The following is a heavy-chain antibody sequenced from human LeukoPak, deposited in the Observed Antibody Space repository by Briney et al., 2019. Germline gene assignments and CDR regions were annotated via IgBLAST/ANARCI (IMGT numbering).Heavy chain of an antibody. J-gene: IGHJ5*02. D-gene: IGHD1-26*01. Sequence: SETLPLTCTVSGYSISSGYYWAWIRQPPGKGLEWIGSIYHSGSTYYNPSLKSRVTISVDTSKNQFSLKLSSATAADTAVYYCAREYSGSSNWFDPWGQGTLVTVSS. V-gene: IGHV4-38-2*02. CDR1: GYSISSGYY. CDR2: IYHSGST. CDR3: AREYSGSSNWFDP.